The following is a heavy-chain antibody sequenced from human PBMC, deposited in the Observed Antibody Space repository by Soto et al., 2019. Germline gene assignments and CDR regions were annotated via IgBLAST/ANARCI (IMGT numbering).Heavy chain of an antibody. D-gene: IGHD5-12*01. CDR2: IYSGGRT. J-gene: IGHJ4*02. CDR3: AKQRGGYDREFDY. Sequence: EVQLVESGGGLVQPGGSLRLSCAASGFTVSSNYLSWVRQAPGKGLEWVSVIYSGGRTYYADSVKGRFTISRDNSKTTLYLQMNTLRAEDTAVYYCAKQRGGYDREFDYWCQGTLVTVSS. CDR1: GFTVSSNY. V-gene: IGHV3-66*01.